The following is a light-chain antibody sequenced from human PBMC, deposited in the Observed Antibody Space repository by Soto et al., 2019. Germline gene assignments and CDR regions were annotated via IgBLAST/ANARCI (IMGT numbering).Light chain of an antibody. Sequence: QSALTQPPSASGSPGQSATISCTGTSSDVGDYNYVSWYQQHPGKAPKLMIYEVSKRPSGVPDRFSGSKSGNTASLTVSGLQAEDEADYYCSSYAGSKNFVFGGGTKLTVL. V-gene: IGLV2-8*01. CDR2: EVS. CDR1: SSDVGDYNY. J-gene: IGLJ2*01. CDR3: SSYAGSKNFV.